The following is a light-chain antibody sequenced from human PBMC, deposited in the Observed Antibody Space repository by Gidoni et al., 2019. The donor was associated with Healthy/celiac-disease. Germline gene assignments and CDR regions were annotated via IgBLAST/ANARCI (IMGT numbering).Light chain of an antibody. J-gene: IGKJ3*01. CDR3: QQANSFPREVT. V-gene: IGKV1-12*01. CDR1: QGISSG. Sequence: IQMTQSPSSVSASVGDRVTITCRASQGISSGLAWYQQKPGKAPKLLIYAASSLQSGVPSRLSGRGSGTDFTLTISSLQPEDFATYYCQQANSFPREVTFGPGTKVDIK. CDR2: AAS.